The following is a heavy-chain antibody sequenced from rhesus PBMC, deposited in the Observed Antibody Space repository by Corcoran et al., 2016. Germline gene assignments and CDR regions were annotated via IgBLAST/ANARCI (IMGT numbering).Heavy chain of an antibody. Sequence: QVQLQESGPGLVKPSETLSLTCAVSGGSISSGYYYWSWIRQPPGKGLKWIGYITYSGSTSYKPSCKSRDTIARETSKKQFSLKLSSVTAADTAVYYCARDRDITMIVVPYDYGGQGVLVTVSS. CDR3: ARDRDITMIVVPYDY. D-gene: IGHD3-28*01. CDR2: ITYSGST. J-gene: IGHJ4*01. CDR1: GGSISSGYYY. V-gene: IGHV4-122*02.